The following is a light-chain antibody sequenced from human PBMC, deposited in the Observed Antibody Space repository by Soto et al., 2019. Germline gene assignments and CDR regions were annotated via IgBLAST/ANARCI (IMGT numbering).Light chain of an antibody. V-gene: IGKV3-11*01. J-gene: IGKJ1*01. CDR3: QQRSNWPPWT. CDR1: QSVSSY. Sequence: EIVWTQSPATLSLSPGERATLSCRASQSVSSYLAWYQQKPCQAPRLLIYDASNRATGIPARFSGSGSGTDFTLTISSLEPEDIAVYYCQQRSNWPPWTFGQGTKVEIK. CDR2: DAS.